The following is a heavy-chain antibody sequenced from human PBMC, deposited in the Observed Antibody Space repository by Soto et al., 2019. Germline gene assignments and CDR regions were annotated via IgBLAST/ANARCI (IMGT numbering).Heavy chain of an antibody. J-gene: IGHJ6*02. V-gene: IGHV3-30*03. CDR1: GFTFSRFG. Sequence: PGGSLRLSCAASGFTFSRFGMHWVRQAPGKGLEWVAFMSFDGAYKYFGDSVKGRFTISRDDSKNTVYLQMSSLRAEDTAVYYCARDHSVSIAAADEFFYYTMDVWGQGTTVTVSS. D-gene: IGHD6-13*01. CDR3: ARDHSVSIAAADEFFYYTMDV. CDR2: MSFDGAYK.